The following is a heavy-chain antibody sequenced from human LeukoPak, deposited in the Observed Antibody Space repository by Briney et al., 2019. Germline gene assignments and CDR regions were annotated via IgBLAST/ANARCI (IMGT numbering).Heavy chain of an antibody. Sequence: PGGSLRLSCEATGFTFGSSPTSWVRQAPGKGLEWVSSISVGGDYIYYADSVRGRFTISRDNSKSTLYLQMNSLRAEDTAVYYCAKIAVSGLWYFDLWGRGTLVTVSS. CDR1: GFTFGSSP. J-gene: IGHJ2*01. CDR2: ISVGGDYI. CDR3: AKIAVSGLWYFDL. V-gene: IGHV3-23*01. D-gene: IGHD6-19*01.